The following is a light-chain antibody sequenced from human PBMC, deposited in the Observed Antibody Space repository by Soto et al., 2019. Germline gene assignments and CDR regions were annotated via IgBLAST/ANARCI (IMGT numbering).Light chain of an antibody. CDR1: QSLLHSNGYNY. CDR2: LGS. V-gene: IGKV2-28*01. Sequence: DIVMTQSPLSLPVTPGEPASISCRSSQSLLHSNGYNYLDWYLQKPGQSPQVLIYLGSNRATGVPDRFSGSASGTDFTLKISRVEAEDVGVYYCMQVLQPPYTFGQGTKLEIK. CDR3: MQVLQPPYT. J-gene: IGKJ2*01.